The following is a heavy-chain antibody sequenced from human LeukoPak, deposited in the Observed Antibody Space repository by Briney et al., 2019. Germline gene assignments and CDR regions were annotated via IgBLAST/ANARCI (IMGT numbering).Heavy chain of an antibody. Sequence: ASVKVSCKASGYTFTSYGISWGRQAPGQGLEWMGWINAYNGNTNYAQQLQGRVTMTTDTSTSTAYMELRSLRSDDTAVYYCARGSGTTYYYYYYMDVWGKGTTVTVSS. CDR3: ARGSGTTYYYYYYMDV. J-gene: IGHJ6*03. CDR2: INAYNGNT. CDR1: GYTFTSYG. V-gene: IGHV1-18*01. D-gene: IGHD1-7*01.